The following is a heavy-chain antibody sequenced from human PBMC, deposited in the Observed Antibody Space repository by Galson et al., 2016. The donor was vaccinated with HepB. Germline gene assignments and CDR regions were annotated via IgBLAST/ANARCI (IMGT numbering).Heavy chain of an antibody. Sequence: SVKVSCKASGGTFSSYGISWVRQAPGQGLGWMGGIIPMYGASNYAQKFQGRVTITADESTSTAYMELSSLRSEDTAFYYCARAFYNNRLDGPKRMWGQGTLVTVSS. CDR3: ARAFYNNRLDGPKRM. J-gene: IGHJ1*01. CDR1: GGTFSSYG. CDR2: IIPMYGAS. V-gene: IGHV1-69*13. D-gene: IGHD3-10*01.